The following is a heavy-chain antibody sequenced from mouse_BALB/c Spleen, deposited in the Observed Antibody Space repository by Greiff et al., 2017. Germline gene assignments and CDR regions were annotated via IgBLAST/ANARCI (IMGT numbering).Heavy chain of an antibody. CDR2: IYPGDGVI. CDR1: GYAFSSYW. J-gene: IGHJ4*01. CDR3: ARRGDWEDMDN. Sequence: QVQLQQSGAQLVRSGSSVKISCKASGYAFSSYWLNWVKQRPGQGLEWIGQIYPGDGVINYNGKFTGKATLTADKFSSTAYMQLSSLTSEDSAVYYCARRGDWEDMDNWGQGTSGNVTS. V-gene: IGHV1-80*01. D-gene: IGHD4-1*01.